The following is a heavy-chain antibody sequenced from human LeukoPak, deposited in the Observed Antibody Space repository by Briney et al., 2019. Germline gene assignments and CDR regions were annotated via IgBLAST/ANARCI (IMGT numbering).Heavy chain of an antibody. D-gene: IGHD3-22*01. CDR2: IKQDGSEK. CDR1: GFTFSSYA. Sequence: GGSLRLSCAASGFTFSSYAMSWVRQAPGKGLEWVANIKQDGSEKYYVDSVKGRFTISRDNSKNTLYLQMNSLRAEDTAVYYCARGPPAMDDSSGYYYDYWGQGTLVTVSS. CDR3: ARGPPAMDDSSGYYYDY. J-gene: IGHJ4*02. V-gene: IGHV3-7*01.